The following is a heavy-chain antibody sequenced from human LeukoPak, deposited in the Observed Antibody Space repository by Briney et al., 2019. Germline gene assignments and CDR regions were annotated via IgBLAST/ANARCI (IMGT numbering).Heavy chain of an antibody. V-gene: IGHV1-69*05. Sequence: GTSVKVSCKASGGTFSSYAISWVRQAPGQGLEWMGGIIPIFGTANYAQKFQGRVTITTDESTCTAYMERRSLRSGDTAVYYCARLRPRDYSNRRDFTYMDVWGKGTTVTVSS. D-gene: IGHD4-11*01. J-gene: IGHJ6*03. CDR2: IIPIFGTA. CDR1: GGTFSSYA. CDR3: ARLRPRDYSNRRDFTYMDV.